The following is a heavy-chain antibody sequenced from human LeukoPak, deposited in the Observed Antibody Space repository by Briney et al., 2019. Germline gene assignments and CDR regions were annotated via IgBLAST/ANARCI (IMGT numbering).Heavy chain of an antibody. CDR2: GSESGGT. V-gene: IGHV4-39*07. J-gene: IGHJ5*02. CDR3: AKNGQSGFSFDP. Sequence: SETLSLTCTVSGGSISSGGYYWSWIRQPPGKGLEWIGEGSESGGTKFNPSLKSRVTISADTSKNQFSLKLNSVTAADTAVYYSAKNGQSGFSFDPWGQGTLVTVSS. D-gene: IGHD3-3*01. CDR1: GGSISSGGYY.